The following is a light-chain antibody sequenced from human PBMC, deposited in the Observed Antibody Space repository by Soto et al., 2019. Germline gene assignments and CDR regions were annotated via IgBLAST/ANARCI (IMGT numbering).Light chain of an antibody. CDR2: NNN. J-gene: IGLJ1*01. Sequence: QSVLTQPPSASGTPGQGVPISCSGITSKIGGNTVNWYQQLPGTAPKLLIYNNNQRPSGVPDRFSGSKSGTSASLAIGGLQSEDEADYYCAAWDDSLNGYVFGTGTKVTV. CDR3: AAWDDSLNGYV. V-gene: IGLV1-44*01. CDR1: TSKIGGNT.